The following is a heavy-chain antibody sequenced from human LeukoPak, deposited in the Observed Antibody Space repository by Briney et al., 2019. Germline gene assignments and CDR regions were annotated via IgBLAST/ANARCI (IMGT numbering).Heavy chain of an antibody. D-gene: IGHD3-16*01. CDR1: SFSFTTDYY. CDR3: ARRLGGGYYYYMDV. V-gene: IGHV4-38-2*02. CDR2: VFRTGGT. Sequence: ASETLSLTCTVSSFSFTTDYYWGWIRQPPGKGLEWIGSVFRTGGTYYNPSLKSRVTISVDTSKNQFSLKLSSVTAADTAVYYCARRLGGGYYYYMDVWGKGTTVTVSS. J-gene: IGHJ6*03.